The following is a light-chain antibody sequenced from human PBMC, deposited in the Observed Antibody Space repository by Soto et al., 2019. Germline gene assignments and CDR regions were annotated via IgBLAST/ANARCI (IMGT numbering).Light chain of an antibody. J-gene: IGLJ3*02. Sequence: QSVLTQSPSASGSPGQSGTISCTGTSSDVGNYKYVSWYQQHPGKAPKLMIYEVSKRPSGVPDRFSGSKSGNTASLTVSGLQVEDEADYYCSSYAGSNLWVFGGGTKLTVL. V-gene: IGLV2-8*01. CDR3: SSYAGSNLWV. CDR2: EVS. CDR1: SSDVGNYKY.